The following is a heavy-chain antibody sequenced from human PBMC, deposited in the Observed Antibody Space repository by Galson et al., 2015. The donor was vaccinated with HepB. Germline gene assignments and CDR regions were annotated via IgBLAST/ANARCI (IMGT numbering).Heavy chain of an antibody. CDR1: GYTFTGYY. Sequence: SVKVSCKASGYTFTGYYMHWVRQAPGQGLEWMGWINPNSGGTNYAQKFQGRVTMTRDTSISTAYMELSRLRSDDTAVYYCARDLKKPDKTYYAPPPCGYWGQGTLVTVSS. J-gene: IGHJ4*02. V-gene: IGHV1-2*02. CDR3: ARDLKKPDKTYYAPPPCGY. D-gene: IGHD1-14*01. CDR2: INPNSGGT.